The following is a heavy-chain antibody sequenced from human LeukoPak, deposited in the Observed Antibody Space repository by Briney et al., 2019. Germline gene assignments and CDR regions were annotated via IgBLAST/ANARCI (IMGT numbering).Heavy chain of an antibody. J-gene: IGHJ4*02. CDR2: ISGSGSST. CDR1: GFGFSNYA. CDR3: AKAPGSGTAMVTNDY. Sequence: GGSLRLSCAASGFGFSNYAMTWVRQAPGKGLEWVSVISGSGSSTYYADSVKGRFTISRDNSKNTLYLQMNSLRAEDTAVYYCAKAPGSGTAMVTNDYWGQGTLVTVSS. D-gene: IGHD5-18*01. V-gene: IGHV3-23*01.